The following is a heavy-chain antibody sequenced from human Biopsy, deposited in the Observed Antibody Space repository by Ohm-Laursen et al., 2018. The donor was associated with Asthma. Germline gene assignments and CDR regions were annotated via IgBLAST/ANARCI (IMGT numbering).Heavy chain of an antibody. D-gene: IGHD1-20*01. J-gene: IGHJ5*02. Sequence: TLSLTCTVYGGYLTGHYWNWIRQPPGKGLEWIGEIDQSGYTNYNPSLKSRVTISADTSKNQFHLNLSSVTAADTAVYFCARAAITGRRGWFDPWGQGTQVTVSS. CDR3: ARAAITGRRGWFDP. CDR2: IDQSGYT. CDR1: GGYLTGHY. V-gene: IGHV4-34*01.